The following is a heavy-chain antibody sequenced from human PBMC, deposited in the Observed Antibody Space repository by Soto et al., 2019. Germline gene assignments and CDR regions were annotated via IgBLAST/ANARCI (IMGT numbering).Heavy chain of an antibody. CDR1: GYTFTDYY. D-gene: IGHD6-19*01. J-gene: IGHJ4*02. CDR3: ARGVSGWSPFDL. V-gene: IGHV1-2*04. Sequence: QVQLVQSGAEVKKPGASVKVSCKASGYTFTDYYVHWVRQAPGQGLEWMGWINPNSGVTNYAQKFQGWVTLTRDTSVSTAYMELNRLKSDATAVFFCARGVSGWSPFDLWGQGTLVTVSS. CDR2: INPNSGVT.